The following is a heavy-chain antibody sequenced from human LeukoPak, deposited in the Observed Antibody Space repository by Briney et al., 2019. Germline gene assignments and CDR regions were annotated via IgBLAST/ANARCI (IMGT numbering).Heavy chain of an antibody. J-gene: IGHJ4*02. Sequence: GGSLRLSCAASGFTFNNYAMSWVRQAPGKGLEWVSTLSASGTSTYYSDSVRGRFTISRDNSKNTLYLQMNSLRAGDTAVYYCAKGDNDILTGYYNSFDYWGQGTLVTVSS. D-gene: IGHD3-9*01. CDR2: LSASGTST. CDR1: GFTFNNYA. V-gene: IGHV3-23*01. CDR3: AKGDNDILTGYYNSFDY.